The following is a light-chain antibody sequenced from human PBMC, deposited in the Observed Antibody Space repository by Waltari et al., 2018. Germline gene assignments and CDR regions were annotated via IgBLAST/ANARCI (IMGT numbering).Light chain of an antibody. CDR2: DVY. V-gene: IGLV2-14*03. CDR3: SAYTLTTSV. Sequence: QSALTQPASVSGSPGQSITISCSGANSDIGVYTYVSWYQQPPGKAPHLLRYDVYYRPAGVALRFSGSKAGNTASLTISGLQPEDEADYYCSAYTLTTSVFGGGTKVTVL. CDR1: NSDIGVYTY. J-gene: IGLJ2*01.